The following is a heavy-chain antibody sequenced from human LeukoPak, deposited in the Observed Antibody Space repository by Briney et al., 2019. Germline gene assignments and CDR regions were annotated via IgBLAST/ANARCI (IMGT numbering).Heavy chain of an antibody. CDR1: RGSPSSYV. CDR2: IYTSGRT. CDR3: AREGHHTAMGEDDAFDI. Sequence: LETLSPTRTLSRGSPSSYVWSWIPQPAGPGLEWIGRIYTSGRTNYNPSLKSRVTMSVDTSKNQFSLKLSSVTAADTAVYYCAREGHHTAMGEDDAFDIWGQGTMVTVSS. D-gene: IGHD5-18*01. V-gene: IGHV4-4*07. J-gene: IGHJ3*02.